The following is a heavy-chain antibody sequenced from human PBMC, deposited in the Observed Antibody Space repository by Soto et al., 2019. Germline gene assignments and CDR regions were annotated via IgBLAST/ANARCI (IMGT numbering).Heavy chain of an antibody. CDR3: ARGHYYDSSDQYNWFDP. V-gene: IGHV4-30-4*01. J-gene: IGHJ5*02. Sequence: QVQLQESGPGLVKPSQTLSLTCTVSGGSISSGDYYWSWIRQPPGKGLEWIGYIYYSGSTYYNPSLKSRVTISVDTSKNQFSLKLSSVTAADTAVYYCARGHYYDSSDQYNWFDPWGQGTLVTVSS. D-gene: IGHD3-22*01. CDR1: GGSISSGDYY. CDR2: IYYSGST.